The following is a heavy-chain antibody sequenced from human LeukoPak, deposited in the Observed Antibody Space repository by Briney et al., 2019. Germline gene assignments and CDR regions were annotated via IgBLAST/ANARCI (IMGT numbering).Heavy chain of an antibody. V-gene: IGHV1-18*04. J-gene: IGHJ6*03. CDR2: ISAYNGNT. D-gene: IGHD2-2*01. CDR3: ARGPIIDIVVIPAAADYYHMDV. CDR1: GYTFTGYY. Sequence: AASVKVSCKASGYTFTGYYIHWVRQAPGQGLEWMGWISAYNGNTRYAQKLQGRVTMTTDSSTSTAYMELRSLRSDDTAVYYCARGPIIDIVVIPAAADYYHMDVWGKGTTVTVSS.